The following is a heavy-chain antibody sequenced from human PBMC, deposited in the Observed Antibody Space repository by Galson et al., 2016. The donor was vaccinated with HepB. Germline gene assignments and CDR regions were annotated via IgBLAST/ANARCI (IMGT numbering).Heavy chain of an antibody. J-gene: IGHJ4*02. D-gene: IGHD2/OR15-2a*01. CDR3: AKDRSGRFYFPSGDFDY. Sequence: SLRLSCAASGFIFGNYAMTWVRQAPGEGLEWVSVISGSGDSTYYADSVKGRFTISRDNSKNTVFLQMNSLRAEDTAVYYCAKDRSGRFYFPSGDFDYWGQGALVTVSS. CDR1: GFIFGNYA. V-gene: IGHV3-23*01. CDR2: ISGSGDST.